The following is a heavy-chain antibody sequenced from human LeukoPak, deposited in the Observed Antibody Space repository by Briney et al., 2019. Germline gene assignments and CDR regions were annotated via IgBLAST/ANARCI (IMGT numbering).Heavy chain of an antibody. Sequence: GGSLRLSCAASGFTFSSYAMGWARQAPGKGLEWVSAISGSGGSTYYADSVKGRFTISRDNSKNTLYLQMNSLRAEDTAVYYCAKDQPGNYYDSSGYPEVPFDYWGQGTLVTVSS. CDR2: ISGSGGST. D-gene: IGHD3-22*01. CDR3: AKDQPGNYYDSSGYPEVPFDY. CDR1: GFTFSSYA. V-gene: IGHV3-23*01. J-gene: IGHJ4*02.